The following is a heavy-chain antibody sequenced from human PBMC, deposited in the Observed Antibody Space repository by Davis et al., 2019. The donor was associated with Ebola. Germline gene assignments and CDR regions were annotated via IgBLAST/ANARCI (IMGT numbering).Heavy chain of an antibody. CDR1: GFTFGDYA. CDR3: AKSPPPYYDSSGYYRRYYFDY. Sequence: GGSLRLSCTASGFTFGDYAMSWVRQAPGKGLEWVSVIYSGGSTYYADSVKGRFTISRHNSKNTLYLQMNSLRAEDTAVYYCAKSPPPYYDSSGYYRRYYFDYWGQGTLVTVSS. V-gene: IGHV3-53*04. J-gene: IGHJ4*02. D-gene: IGHD3-22*01. CDR2: IYSGGST.